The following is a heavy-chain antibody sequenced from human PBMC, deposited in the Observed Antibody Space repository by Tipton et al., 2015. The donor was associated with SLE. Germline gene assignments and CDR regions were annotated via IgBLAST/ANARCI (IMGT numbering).Heavy chain of an antibody. D-gene: IGHD3-3*01. J-gene: IGHJ5*02. V-gene: IGHV4-34*01. CDR2: INHSGST. CDR3: ARGGTVFGVVLNWFDP. CDR1: DDSISAYY. Sequence: GLVKPSETLSLICSVSDDSISAYYWSWIRQPPGKGLEWIGEINHSGSTNYNPSLKSRVTISLDKSKNQFSLKLSSVTAADTAVYYCARGGTVFGVVLNWFDPWGQGTLVTVSS.